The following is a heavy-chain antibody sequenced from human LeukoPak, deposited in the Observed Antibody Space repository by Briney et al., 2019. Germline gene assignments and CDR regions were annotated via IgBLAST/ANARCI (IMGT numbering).Heavy chain of an antibody. CDR2: INPSGGST. CDR1: GYTFTNYY. CDR3: ARASPYCSSTSCYATPFDY. J-gene: IGHJ4*02. D-gene: IGHD2-2*01. Sequence: ASVKVSCKASGYTFTNYYMHWVRQAPGQGLEWMGIINPSGGSTSYAQKFQGRVTMTRDTSTSTVYMELSSLRSEDTAVYYCARASPYCSSTSCYATPFDYWGQGTLVTVSS. V-gene: IGHV1-46*01.